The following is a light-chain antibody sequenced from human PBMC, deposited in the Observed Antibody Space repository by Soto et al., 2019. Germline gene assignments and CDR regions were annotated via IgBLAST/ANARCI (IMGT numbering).Light chain of an antibody. CDR1: SSNIGAGYD. Sequence: QSVLTQPPSVSGAPGQRVTISCTGSSSNIGAGYDVHWYQQLPGTAPKLLISGNSNRPSGVPDRFSGSKSGTSASLAITGLQAEQEADYYCQSYDSSLSGRVFGTGTKLTVL. J-gene: IGLJ1*01. CDR3: QSYDSSLSGRV. V-gene: IGLV1-40*01. CDR2: GNS.